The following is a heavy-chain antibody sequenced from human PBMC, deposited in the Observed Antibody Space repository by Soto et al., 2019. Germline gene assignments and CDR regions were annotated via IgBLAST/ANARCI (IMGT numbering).Heavy chain of an antibody. CDR3: ARAIKRWEVNSYFDF. CDR1: GSTFNNFA. D-gene: IGHD1-26*01. J-gene: IGHJ4*02. V-gene: IGHV1-69*06. CDR2: IVVDSNTA. Sequence: QVVLLQSGAEVKAPGSSVRVSCQVSGSTFNNFAFSWVRQAPGNGPEWMGGIVVDSNTAEYSQRFQDRVTITADNSCTTLYMELGSLTFEATAVNYCARAIKRWEVNSYFDFWGQGTLVTVSS.